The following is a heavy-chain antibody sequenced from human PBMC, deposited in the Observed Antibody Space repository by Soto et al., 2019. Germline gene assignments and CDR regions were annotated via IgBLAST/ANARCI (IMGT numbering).Heavy chain of an antibody. D-gene: IGHD3-22*01. Sequence: SETLSLTCTVSGGSVSSGSYYWSWIRQPPGEGPEWIGYIYYSGSTNYNPSLKSRVTISVDTSKNQFSLKLSSVTAADTAVYYCARVYYYDSSGYPIDYWGQGTLVTVSS. J-gene: IGHJ4*02. CDR3: ARVYYYDSSGYPIDY. CDR1: GGSVSSGSYY. V-gene: IGHV4-61*01. CDR2: IYYSGST.